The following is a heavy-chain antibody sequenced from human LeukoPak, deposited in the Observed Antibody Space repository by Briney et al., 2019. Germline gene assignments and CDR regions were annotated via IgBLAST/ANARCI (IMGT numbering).Heavy chain of an antibody. J-gene: IGHJ6*03. CDR1: GFTFSSYG. V-gene: IGHV3-30*18. D-gene: IGHD3-9*01. CDR3: AKDMEVSGYFGYYYYYYMDV. Sequence: GGSLRLSCAASGFTFSSYGMHWVRQAPGRGLEWVAVISYDGSNKYYADSVKDRFTISRDNSKNTLYLQMNSLRAEDTAVYYCAKDMEVSGYFGYYYYYYMDVWGKGATVTVSS. CDR2: ISYDGSNK.